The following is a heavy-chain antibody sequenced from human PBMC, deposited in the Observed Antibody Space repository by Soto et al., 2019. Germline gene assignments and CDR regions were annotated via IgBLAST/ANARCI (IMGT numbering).Heavy chain of an antibody. CDR2: ISGGGGST. D-gene: IGHD3-9*01. J-gene: IGHJ4*02. V-gene: IGHV3-23*01. CDR3: AKLRGYDILTGYRCFDY. Sequence: GGSLRLSCAVSGFTFSSYAMSWVRQAPGKGLEWVSTISGGGGSTYYADSVKGRFTISRANSKNTLYLQMNNLRTEDTAVYYCAKLRGYDILTGYRCFDYWGQGTLVTVS. CDR1: GFTFSSYA.